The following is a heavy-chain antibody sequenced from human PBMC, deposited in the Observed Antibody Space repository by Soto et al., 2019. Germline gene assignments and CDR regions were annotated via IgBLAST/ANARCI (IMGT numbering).Heavy chain of an antibody. CDR1: GFTFSSYS. D-gene: IGHD2-21*02. J-gene: IGHJ4*02. Sequence: GGSLRLSCAASGFTFSSYSMSWVRQAPGKGLEWVSAISGSGGSTNYADSVKGRFTISRDNSKNTLDLQMNSLRAEDTAIYYCAKGANCGGDCYFFFDDWGQGTLVTVSS. CDR3: AKGANCGGDCYFFFDD. CDR2: ISGSGGST. V-gene: IGHV3-23*01.